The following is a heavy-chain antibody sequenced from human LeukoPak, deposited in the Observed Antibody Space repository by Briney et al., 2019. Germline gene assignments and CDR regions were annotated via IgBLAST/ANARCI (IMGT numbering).Heavy chain of an antibody. CDR3: ATDGKVGIAAAGTGLYYGMDV. V-gene: IGHV1-24*01. CDR1: GYTLTELS. D-gene: IGHD6-13*01. CDR2: FDPEDGET. J-gene: IGHJ6*04. Sequence: RASVKVSCKVSGYTLTELSMHWVRQAPGKGLEWMGGFDPEDGETIYAQKFQGRVTMTEDTSTDTAYMELSSLRSGDTAVYYCATDGKVGIAAAGTGLYYGMDVWGKGTTVTVSS.